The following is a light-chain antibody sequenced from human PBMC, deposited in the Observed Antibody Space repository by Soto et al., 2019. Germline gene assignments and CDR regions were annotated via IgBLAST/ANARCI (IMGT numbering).Light chain of an antibody. CDR2: YYSDSDK. CDR1: SDINVGSHN. J-gene: IGLJ2*01. CDR3: MIWPSNAVV. V-gene: IGLV5-37*01. Sequence: QSVLTQPPSSSASPGESARLTCTLPSDINVGSHNIYWYQQKPGSPPRYLLYYYSDSDKGQGSGVPSRFSGSKDASANTGILLISGLQSEDEADYYCMIWPSNAVVFGGGTKLTVL.